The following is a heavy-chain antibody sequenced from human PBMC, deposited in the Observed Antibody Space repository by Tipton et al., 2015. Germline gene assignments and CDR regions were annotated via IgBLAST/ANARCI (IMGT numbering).Heavy chain of an antibody. D-gene: IGHD5-24*01. V-gene: IGHV4-59*01. Sequence: TLSLTCTVSGGSISSEYWSWIRQPPGKGLEWIGYVFYTGSTYYNPSLESRVTISVDTFENQFSLKLSSVTAADTAVYYCARDAYNSNFFDYWGQGTLVTVSS. CDR2: VFYTGST. CDR1: GGSISSEY. CDR3: ARDAYNSNFFDY. J-gene: IGHJ4*02.